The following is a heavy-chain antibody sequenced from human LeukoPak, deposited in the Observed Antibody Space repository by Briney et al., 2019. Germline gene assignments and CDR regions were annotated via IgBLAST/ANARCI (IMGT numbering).Heavy chain of an antibody. J-gene: IGHJ4*02. CDR3: AAGDASGWYFDY. D-gene: IGHD6-19*01. Sequence: GGSLRLSCAGSGFTFDDCGMSWVRQAPGKGLEWVSGINWNGGSTGYADSVKGRFTISRDNAKNSLYLQMNSLRVEDTALYYYAAGDASGWYFDYWGQGTLVTVSS. CDR1: GFTFDDCG. CDR2: INWNGGST. V-gene: IGHV3-20*04.